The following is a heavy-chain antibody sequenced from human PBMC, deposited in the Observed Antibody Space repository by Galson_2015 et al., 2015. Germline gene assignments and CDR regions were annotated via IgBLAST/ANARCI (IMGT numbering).Heavy chain of an antibody. D-gene: IGHD3-10*01. CDR2: ISTSSGNT. J-gene: IGHJ2*01. CDR1: GFTFTSYA. V-gene: IGHV3-23*01. Sequence: SLKLSCKASGFTFTSYAMSWVRQAPGQRLEWMAAISTSSGNTYYSDTVKGRVTITRDNSKNTLFLQMNSLRAEDTAVYYCAKSELVTWYFDLWGRGTLVTVSS. CDR3: AKSELVTWYFDL.